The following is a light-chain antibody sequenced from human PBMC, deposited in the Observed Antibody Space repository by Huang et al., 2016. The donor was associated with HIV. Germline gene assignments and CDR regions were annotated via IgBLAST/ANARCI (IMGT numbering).Light chain of an antibody. J-gene: IGKJ1*01. CDR1: QSVAYN. Sequence: MVMTQSPDTLSVSPGERATLSCRASQSVAYNLAWYQQKAGQAPRLIIYGTSTMATGIPGRFSGSGSGTEFTLTISSLQSDDFGVYYCQQYDKWPPVTFGQGTKVEI. V-gene: IGKV3-15*01. CDR2: GTS. CDR3: QQYDKWPPVT.